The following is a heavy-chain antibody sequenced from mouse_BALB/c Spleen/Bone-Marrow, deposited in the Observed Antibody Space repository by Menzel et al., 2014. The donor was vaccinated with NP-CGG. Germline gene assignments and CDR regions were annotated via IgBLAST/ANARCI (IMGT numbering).Heavy chain of an antibody. J-gene: IGHJ3*01. D-gene: IGHD2-2*01. V-gene: IGHV14-3*02. CDR1: GFNIKDTY. CDR2: IDPANGNT. Sequence: VQLQQSGAELVKPGASVKLSCTASGFNIKDTYMHWVKRRPEQGLEWIGRIDPANGNTKYDPKFQGKATITADTSSNTAYLQLSSLTSEDTAVYYCARNYGYGKSFAYWGQGTLVTVSA. CDR3: ARNYGYGKSFAY.